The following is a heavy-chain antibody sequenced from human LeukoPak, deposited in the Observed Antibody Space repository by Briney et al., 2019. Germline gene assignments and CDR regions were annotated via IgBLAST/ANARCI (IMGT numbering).Heavy chain of an antibody. CDR3: ARGYWARFGELDFDY. J-gene: IGHJ4*02. D-gene: IGHD3-10*01. CDR2: INPNSGGT. Sequence: ASVKVSCKASGYTFTGYYMHWVRQAPGQGLEWMGWINPNSGGTNYAQKFQGRVTMTRDTSISTAYMELSRLRSDDTAVYYCARGYWARFGELDFDYWGQGTLVTVSS. V-gene: IGHV1-2*02. CDR1: GYTFTGYY.